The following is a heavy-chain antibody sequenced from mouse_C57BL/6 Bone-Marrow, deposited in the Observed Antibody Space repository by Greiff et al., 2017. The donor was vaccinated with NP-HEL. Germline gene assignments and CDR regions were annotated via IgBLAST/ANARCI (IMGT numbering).Heavy chain of an antibody. V-gene: IGHV5-17*01. CDR1: GFTFSDYG. CDR3: ARAYYGSQYPYYFDY. CDR2: ISSGSSTI. D-gene: IGHD1-1*01. Sequence: EVMLVESGGGLVKPGGSLKLSCAASGFTFSDYGMHWVRQAPEKGLEWVAYISSGSSTIYYADTVKGLFTISRDNAKNTLFMQMTSLRSEDTAMYYCARAYYGSQYPYYFDYWGQGTTLTVSS. J-gene: IGHJ2*01.